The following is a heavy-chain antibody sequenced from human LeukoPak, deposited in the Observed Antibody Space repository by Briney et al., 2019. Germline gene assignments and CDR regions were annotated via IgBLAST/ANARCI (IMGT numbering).Heavy chain of an antibody. V-gene: IGHV3-48*01. CDR1: GFTFSSYS. Sequence: GGSLRLSCAASGFTFSSYSMNWVRQAPGKGLELVSYISSSCSTIYYADSVKGRFTISRDNAKNSLYLQMNSLRAEDTAVYYCARDDGYNYFDYWGQGTLVTVSS. J-gene: IGHJ4*02. CDR3: ARDDGYNYFDY. D-gene: IGHD5-24*01. CDR2: ISSSCSTI.